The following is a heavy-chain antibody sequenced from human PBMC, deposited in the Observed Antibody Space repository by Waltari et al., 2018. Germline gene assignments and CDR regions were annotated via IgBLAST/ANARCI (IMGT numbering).Heavy chain of an antibody. CDR2: IYYSGAT. CDR1: GGSISSSSYY. V-gene: IGHV4-39*01. J-gene: IGHJ3*02. Sequence: QLQLQESGPGLVKPSETLSLTCTVSGGSISSSSYYWGWIRQPPGKGLWWIGSIYYSGATYYNPSLNRRVTISVDTSKNQFSLKLSSVTAADTAVYYCARHDYCSSTSCYDDAFDIWGQGTMVTVSS. D-gene: IGHD2-2*01. CDR3: ARHDYCSSTSCYDDAFDI.